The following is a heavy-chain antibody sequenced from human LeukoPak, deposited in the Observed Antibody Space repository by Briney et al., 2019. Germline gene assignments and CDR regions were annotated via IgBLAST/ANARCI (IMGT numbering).Heavy chain of an antibody. CDR3: ARDAVLRNIAAAGYFDY. CDR1: GFTLRSYG. CDR2: INWNGGST. Sequence: GGSLRLSCAASGFTLRSYGVNWVRQAAGKGLEWVSGINWNGGSTGYADSVKGRFTISRDNAKNSLYLQMNSLRAEDTALYYCARDAVLRNIAAAGYFDYWGQGTLVTVSS. D-gene: IGHD6-13*01. J-gene: IGHJ4*02. V-gene: IGHV3-20*04.